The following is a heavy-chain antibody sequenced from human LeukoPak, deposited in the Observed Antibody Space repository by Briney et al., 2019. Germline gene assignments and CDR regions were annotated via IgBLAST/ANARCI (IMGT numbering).Heavy chain of an antibody. V-gene: IGHV4-4*02. J-gene: IGHJ4*02. CDR2: IYHSGST. CDR1: GGSIRSYY. D-gene: IGHD6-13*01. Sequence: SETLSLTCTVSGGSIRSYYWSWVRQPPGKGLEWIGEIYHSGSTNYNPSLKSRVTISVDKSKNQFSLKLSSVTAADTAVYYCARAPYIAAAGGYYFDYWGQGTLVTVSS. CDR3: ARAPYIAAAGGYYFDY.